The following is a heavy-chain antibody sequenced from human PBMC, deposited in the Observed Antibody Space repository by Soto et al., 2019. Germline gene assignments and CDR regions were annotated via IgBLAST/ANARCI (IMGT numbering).Heavy chain of an antibody. Sequence: EVQLVESGGGLVKPGGSLRLSCAASGFTFSSYSMNWVRQAPGKGLEWVSSISSSSSYIYYADSVKGRFTISIDNAKNSLYLQMNSLRAEDTAVYYCARRIAVAGTIYYYGMDVWGQGTTVTVSS. J-gene: IGHJ6*02. CDR3: ARRIAVAGTIYYYGMDV. D-gene: IGHD6-19*01. CDR1: GFTFSSYS. V-gene: IGHV3-21*01. CDR2: ISSSSSYI.